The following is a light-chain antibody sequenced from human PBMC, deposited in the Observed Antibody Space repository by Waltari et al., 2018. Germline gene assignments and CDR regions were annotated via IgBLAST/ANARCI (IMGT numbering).Light chain of an antibody. CDR1: SSDVGGYNF. J-gene: IGLJ1*01. Sequence: QSALTQPASVSGSPGQSLTISCTGTSSDVGGYNFVSWYQQHPGKAPKLMIYDVSNRPSWVSNRFSGSKSGNTASLTISGLQAEDEADYYCSSYTSSDTPVFGTGTKVTVV. CDR3: SSYTSSDTPV. V-gene: IGLV2-14*01. CDR2: DVS.